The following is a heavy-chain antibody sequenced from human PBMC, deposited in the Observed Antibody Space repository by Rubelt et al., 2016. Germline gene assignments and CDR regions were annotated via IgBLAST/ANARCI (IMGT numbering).Heavy chain of an antibody. J-gene: IGHJ4*02. CDR3: VRGGSSNWNYFDY. Sequence: EVQLLESGGGLVQPGGSLRLSCAASGFTFTSYWMSWVRQAPGKGLEWVANIKQDGSEKYYVDSVKGRFAGSRDNAKYSLYLQMNSLRAEDTAVYYCVRGGSSNWNYFDYWGQGTLVTVSS. D-gene: IGHD1-1*01. V-gene: IGHV3-7*01. CDR1: GFTFTSYW. CDR2: IKQDGSEK.